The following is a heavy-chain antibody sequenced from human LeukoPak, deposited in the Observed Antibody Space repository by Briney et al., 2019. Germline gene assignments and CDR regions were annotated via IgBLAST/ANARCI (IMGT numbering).Heavy chain of an antibody. CDR1: GFTFSSHA. CDR3: AKFLPTHIVVANYYFDY. V-gene: IGHV3-23*01. D-gene: IGHD2-21*01. CDR2: ISGSGGST. J-gene: IGHJ4*02. Sequence: AGGSLRLSCAASGFTFSSHAMSWVRQAPGKGLQWVSAISGSGGSTYYAASVKGRFTISRDNSKNTLYLQMSSLRAEDTAVYYCAKFLPTHIVVANYYFDYWGQGTLVTVSS.